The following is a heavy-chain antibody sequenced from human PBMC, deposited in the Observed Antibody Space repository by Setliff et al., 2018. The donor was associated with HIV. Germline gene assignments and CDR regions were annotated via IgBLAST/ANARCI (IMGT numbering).Heavy chain of an antibody. CDR2: IIPIFGTA. J-gene: IGHJ5*02. CDR1: GGTFSSYA. Sequence: SVKVSCKASGGTFSSYAISWVRQAPGQGLEWMGGIIPIFGTANYAQKFQGRVTITADESTSTAYMELSSLRSEDTAVYYYARDRYSSGWSWFDPWGQGTLVTVSS. V-gene: IGHV1-69*13. CDR3: ARDRYSSGWSWFDP. D-gene: IGHD6-19*01.